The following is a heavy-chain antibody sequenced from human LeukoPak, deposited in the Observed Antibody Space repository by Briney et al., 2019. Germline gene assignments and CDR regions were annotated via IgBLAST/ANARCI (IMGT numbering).Heavy chain of an antibody. V-gene: IGHV3-7*01. CDR1: GFTFSSSW. CDR3: ANGNYFDY. Sequence: TGGSLRLSCAASGFTFSSSWMSWVRQAPGKGLECVANIKPDGSEKYYVDSVKGRFTISRDNAKNSLFLQMNSLRAEDTAVYYCANGNYFDYWGQGTLVTVSS. CDR2: IKPDGSEK. J-gene: IGHJ4*02.